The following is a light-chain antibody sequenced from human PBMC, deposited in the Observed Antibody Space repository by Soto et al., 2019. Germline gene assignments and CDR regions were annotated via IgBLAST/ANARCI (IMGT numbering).Light chain of an antibody. CDR1: QTFGRY. CDR3: QQRSNLIT. Sequence: EIVLTQSPATLSLSPGERATLSCRASQTFGRYLAWYQQKPGQAPRLLIYDASNRATGIPARFSGSGSGTDFTLTISSLAPEDFAVYYCQQRSNLITFGQGTRLEIK. J-gene: IGKJ5*01. V-gene: IGKV3-11*01. CDR2: DAS.